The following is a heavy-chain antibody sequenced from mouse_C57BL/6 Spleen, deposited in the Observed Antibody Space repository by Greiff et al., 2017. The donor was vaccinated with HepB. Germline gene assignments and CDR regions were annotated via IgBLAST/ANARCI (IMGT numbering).Heavy chain of an antibody. V-gene: IGHV1-80*01. J-gene: IGHJ4*01. CDR1: GYAFSSYW. Sequence: VQLQQSGAELVKPGASVKISCKASGYAFSSYWMNWVKQRPGKGLEWIGQIYPGDGDTNYNGKFKGKATLTADKSSSTAYMQLSSLTSEDSAVYCCARSGYDYLMDYWGQGTAVTVSS. CDR2: IYPGDGDT. D-gene: IGHD2-4*01. CDR3: ARSGYDYLMDY.